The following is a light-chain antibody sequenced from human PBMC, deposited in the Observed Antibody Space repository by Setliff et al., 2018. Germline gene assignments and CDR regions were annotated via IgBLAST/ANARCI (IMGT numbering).Light chain of an antibody. Sequence: SALAQPPSASGSPGQSVTISCTGTSSDVGGHNYVSWYQQHPGKAPKLMISEVSKRPSGVPDRFSGSKSGNTASLTVSGLQADDEADYYCTSYTGSDNYVLFGGGTKVTVL. CDR2: EVS. CDR1: SSDVGGHNY. J-gene: IGLJ3*02. V-gene: IGLV2-8*01. CDR3: TSYTGSDNYVL.